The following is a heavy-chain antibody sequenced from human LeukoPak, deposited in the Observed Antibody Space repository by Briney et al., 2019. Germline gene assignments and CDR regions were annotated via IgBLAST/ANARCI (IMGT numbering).Heavy chain of an antibody. CDR2: ISGSDGST. J-gene: IGHJ4*02. CDR1: GFTFGTYA. V-gene: IGHV3-23*01. D-gene: IGHD2-2*01. CDR3: AKARSGSSASCYNY. Sequence: GGSLRLSCAASGFTFGTYAMSWVRQAPGKGLEWVSVISGSDGSTYYADSVKGRFTISRDNSKNTLYLQMNSLRAEDTAVYYCAKARSGSSASCYNYWGQGTLVTVSS.